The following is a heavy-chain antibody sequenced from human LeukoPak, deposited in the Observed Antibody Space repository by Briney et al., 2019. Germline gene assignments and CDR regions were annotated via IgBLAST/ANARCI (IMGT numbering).Heavy chain of an antibody. CDR3: ARVGYYGGSVYSLDY. V-gene: IGHV1-69*13. CDR1: GGTFSSYA. J-gene: IGHJ4*02. Sequence: ASVKVSCKASGGTFSSYAISWVRQAPGQGLEWMGGIIPIFGTTNYAQKFQGRVTITADESTSTAYMELSSLRSEDTAVYYCARVGYYGGSVYSLDYWGQGTLVTVSS. CDR2: IIPIFGTT. D-gene: IGHD3-22*01.